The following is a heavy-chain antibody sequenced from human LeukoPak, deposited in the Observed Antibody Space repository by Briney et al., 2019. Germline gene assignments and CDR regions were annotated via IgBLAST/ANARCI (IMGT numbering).Heavy chain of an antibody. CDR3: ARIDYDFWRRYYYYMDV. CDR1: GFTFSSYS. CDR2: ISSSSTI. Sequence: GGSLRLSCAASGFTFSSYSMNWVRQAPGKGLEWVSYISSSSTIYYADSVKGRFTISRDNAKHSLSLQMNSLRAEDTAVYYCARIDYDFWRRYYYYMDVWGKGTTVTVSS. J-gene: IGHJ6*03. V-gene: IGHV3-48*04. D-gene: IGHD3-3*01.